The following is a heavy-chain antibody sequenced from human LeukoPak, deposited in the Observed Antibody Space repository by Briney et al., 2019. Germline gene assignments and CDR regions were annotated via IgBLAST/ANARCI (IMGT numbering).Heavy chain of an antibody. D-gene: IGHD3-3*01. V-gene: IGHV4-30-2*01. CDR2: IYHSGST. CDR3: ARDHRITIFGTTTSI. CDR1: GGSISSGGYY. J-gene: IGHJ4*02. Sequence: PSETLSLTCTVSGGSISSGGYYWSWVRQPPGKGLEWIGYIYHSGSTYYNPSLKSRVTISVDRSKNQFSLKLSSVTAADTAVYYCARDHRITIFGTTTSIWGQGTLVTVSS.